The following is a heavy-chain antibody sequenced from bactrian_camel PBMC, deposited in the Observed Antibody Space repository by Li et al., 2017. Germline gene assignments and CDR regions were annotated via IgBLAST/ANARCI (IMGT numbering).Heavy chain of an antibody. CDR1: GLTFTSYW. D-gene: IGHD3*01. Sequence: QLVESGGGLVQPGGSLRLSCAASGLTFTSYWMNWVRQAPGKGLEWVSIIDSDGGTTKYADSVKGRGTIARDNAKNTVYLQMNSLKSEDTALYYCATGFLWRFTANELEYNHWGQGTQVTVS. J-gene: IGHJ4*01. V-gene: IGHV3S25*01. CDR3: ATGFLWRFTANELEYNH. CDR2: IDSDGGTT.